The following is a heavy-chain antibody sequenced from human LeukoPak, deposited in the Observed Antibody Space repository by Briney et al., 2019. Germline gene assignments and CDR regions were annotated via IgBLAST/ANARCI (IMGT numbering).Heavy chain of an antibody. CDR3: ATLHMVDTTLAG. D-gene: IGHD5-18*01. Sequence: GGSLRLSCAASGFSFSEQWMHWVRQAPGKGLVWVSRVSRGGTSRRYVDSVEGRFTISRDNAKNTLYLQMDSLRDEDSAVYFCATLHMVDTTLAGWGQGTLVTVSS. J-gene: IGHJ4*02. CDR2: VSRGGTSR. CDR1: GFSFSEQW. V-gene: IGHV3-74*01.